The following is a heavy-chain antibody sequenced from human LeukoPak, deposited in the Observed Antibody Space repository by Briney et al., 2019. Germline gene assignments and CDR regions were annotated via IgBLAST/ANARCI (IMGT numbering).Heavy chain of an antibody. J-gene: IGHJ4*02. D-gene: IGHD6-19*01. CDR2: IKKDGIEK. Sequence: PGGSLRLSCVVYGFTLSSDWMSWVRQAPGKGLEWVANIKKDGIEKYYVESVKGRFTISRDNAKNSLYLQMNSLRAEDTAVYYCARGGYSSRSGGYYFDIWGQGTLVTVSS. CDR3: ARGGYSSRSGGYYFDI. CDR1: GFTLSSDW. V-gene: IGHV3-7*01.